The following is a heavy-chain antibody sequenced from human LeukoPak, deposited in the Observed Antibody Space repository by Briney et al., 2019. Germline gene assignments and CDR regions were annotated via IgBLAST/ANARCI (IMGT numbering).Heavy chain of an antibody. Sequence: GNSLRLSCAASGISFSVYVIHLVRQGPGKGLEWMARISDDGNNKLYGESVRGRFTISRDNSKNTLNLQMNSLREEDTAVYYCVVQPMYNSAWRPFDYWGQGTLVTVSA. CDR3: VVQPMYNSAWRPFDY. CDR1: GISFSVYV. J-gene: IGHJ4*02. V-gene: IGHV3-30*03. CDR2: ISDDGNNK. D-gene: IGHD6-19*01.